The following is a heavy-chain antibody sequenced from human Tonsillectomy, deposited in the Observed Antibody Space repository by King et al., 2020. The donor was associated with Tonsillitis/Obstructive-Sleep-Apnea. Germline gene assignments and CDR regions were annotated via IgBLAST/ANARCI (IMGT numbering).Heavy chain of an antibody. J-gene: IGHJ4*02. CDR1: GFTFSSYW. Sequence: VQLVESGGGLVQPGGSLRLSCAASGFTFSSYWMHWVRQAPGKGLVWVSRISSDGSSTSYADSVKGRLTISSNNAKNTLYLQMNSLRAEDTAVYYCARDLAMVRGVLDYWGQGTLVTVSS. CDR2: ISSDGSST. CDR3: ARDLAMVRGVLDY. V-gene: IGHV3-74*01. D-gene: IGHD3-10*01.